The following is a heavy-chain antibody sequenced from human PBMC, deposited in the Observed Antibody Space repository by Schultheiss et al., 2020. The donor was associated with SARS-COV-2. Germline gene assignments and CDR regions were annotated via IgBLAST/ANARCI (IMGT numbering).Heavy chain of an antibody. Sequence: SETLSLTCAVSGGSISSGGYYWSWIRQPPGKGLEWIGYIYYSGSTNYNPSLKSRVTISVDTSKNQFSLKLSSVTAADTAVYYCARGKYDFWSGYYTYYGMDVWGQGTTVTVSS. CDR2: IYYSGST. V-gene: IGHV4-61*08. J-gene: IGHJ6*02. CDR3: ARGKYDFWSGYYTYYGMDV. D-gene: IGHD3-3*01. CDR1: GGSISSGGYY.